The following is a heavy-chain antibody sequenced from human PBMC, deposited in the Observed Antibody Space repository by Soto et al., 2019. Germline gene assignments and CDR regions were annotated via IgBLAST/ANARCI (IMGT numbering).Heavy chain of an antibody. D-gene: IGHD1-26*01. V-gene: IGHV1-3*01. J-gene: IGHJ4*02. Sequence: ASVKVSCKASGYTFTSYAMHWVRQAPGQRLEWMGWINAGNGNTKYSQKFQGRVTITRDTSASTAYMELSSLRSEDTAVYYCARYRYSGGYFRTSFYFDYWGQGTLVTVSS. CDR3: ARYRYSGGYFRTSFYFDY. CDR2: INAGNGNT. CDR1: GYTFTSYA.